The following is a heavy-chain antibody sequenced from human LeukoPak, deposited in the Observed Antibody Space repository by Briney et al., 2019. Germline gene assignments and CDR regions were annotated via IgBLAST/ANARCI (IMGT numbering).Heavy chain of an antibody. Sequence: ASVKVSCKASGYTFTSYDINWVRQAPGQGLEWMGWMNPNSGNTGYAQKFQGRVTMTRNTSISTAYMELSSLRSEDTAVYYCARNARRHRGFDYWGQGTLVTVSS. CDR1: GYTFTSYD. CDR3: ARNARRHRGFDY. CDR2: MNPNSGNT. J-gene: IGHJ4*02. V-gene: IGHV1-8*01. D-gene: IGHD1-1*01.